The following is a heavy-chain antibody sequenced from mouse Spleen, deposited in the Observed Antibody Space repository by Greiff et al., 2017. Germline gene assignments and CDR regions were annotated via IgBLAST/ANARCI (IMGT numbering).Heavy chain of an antibody. CDR3: ARPIYYGNYDYFDY. V-gene: IGHV5-6*01. J-gene: IGHJ2*01. D-gene: IGHD2-1*01. CDR1: GFTFSSYG. CDR2: ISSGGSYT. Sequence: EVHLVESGGDLVKPGGSLKLSCAASGFTFSSYGMSWVRQTPDKRLEWVATISSGGSYTYYPDSVKGRFTISRDNAKNTLYLQMSSLKSEDTAMYYCARPIYYGNYDYFDYWGQGTTLTVSS.